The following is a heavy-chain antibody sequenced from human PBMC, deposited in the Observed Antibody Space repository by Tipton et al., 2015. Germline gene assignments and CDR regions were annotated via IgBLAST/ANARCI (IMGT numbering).Heavy chain of an antibody. J-gene: IGHJ4*02. CDR1: GYSFSTHW. D-gene: IGHD3-9*01. CDR3: ARRADINDYPTRARGYFDV. V-gene: IGHV5-51*01. CDR2: IYPDESDT. Sequence: VQLVQSGAEVKKPGESLKISCKGSGYSFSTHWIAWVRQMPGKGLEWMGIIYPDESDTRYSPSFEGQVSISVDNSIRTAYLQWSSLKASDTAMYYGARRADINDYPTRARGYFDVWGQGTLVTVSS.